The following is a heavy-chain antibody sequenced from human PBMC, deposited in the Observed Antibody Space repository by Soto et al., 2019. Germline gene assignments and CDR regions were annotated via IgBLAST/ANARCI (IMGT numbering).Heavy chain of an antibody. CDR3: ARHGRSIDSHNSVYYAMDV. Sequence: GESLKISCKGSGYTFPNYWIGWVRQMPGKGLEWMGTIYPGDSDTRYSPSFQGQVTISADKSLSTAYLQLSSLKASDTATYYCARHGRSIDSHNSVYYAMDVWGQGTTVTVSS. CDR2: IYPGDSDT. D-gene: IGHD1-1*01. J-gene: IGHJ6*02. V-gene: IGHV5-51*01. CDR1: GYTFPNYW.